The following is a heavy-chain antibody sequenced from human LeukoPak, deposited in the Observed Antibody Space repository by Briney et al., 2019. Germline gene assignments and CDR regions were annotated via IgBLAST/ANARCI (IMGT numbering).Heavy chain of an antibody. J-gene: IGHJ6*03. CDR1: GFIFNAYM. D-gene: IGHD5-24*01. V-gene: IGHV3-21*01. CDR3: VRGGEMANFHYYMDV. Sequence: GGSLRLSCTASGFIFNAYMMDWVRQAPGKGLEWVSSISTSGDYIHYADSLKGRFITSRDNSKNSVFLQINSLRAEDTAVYFCVRGGEMANFHYYMDVWGKGTTVIVSS. CDR2: ISTSGDYI.